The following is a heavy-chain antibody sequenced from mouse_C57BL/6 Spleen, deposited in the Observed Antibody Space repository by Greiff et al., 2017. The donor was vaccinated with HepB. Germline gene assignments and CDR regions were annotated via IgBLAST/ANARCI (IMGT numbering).Heavy chain of an antibody. CDR1: GFTFSDYG. D-gene: IGHD2-2*01. J-gene: IGHJ1*03. V-gene: IGHV5-17*01. CDR2: ISSGSSTI. Sequence: DVMLVESGGGLVKPGGSLKLSCAASGFTFSDYGMHWVRQAPEKGLEWVAYISSGSSTIYYADTVKGRFTISRDNAKNTLFLQMTSLRSEDTAMYYCGRPGYLYWYFDVWGTGTTVTVSS. CDR3: GRPGYLYWYFDV.